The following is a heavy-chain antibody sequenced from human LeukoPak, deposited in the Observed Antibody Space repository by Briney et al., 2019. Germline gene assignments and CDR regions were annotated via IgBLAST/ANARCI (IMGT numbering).Heavy chain of an antibody. CDR1: GGSISSYY. D-gene: IGHD3-22*01. Sequence: SETLSLTCTVSGGSISSYYWSWIRQPPGKGLEWIGYIYYSGSTNYNPSLKSRVTISVDTSKNQFSLKLSSVTAADTAVYYCARDDSWNFDIWGQGTVVTVSS. CDR2: IYYSGST. J-gene: IGHJ3*02. CDR3: ARDDSWNFDI. V-gene: IGHV4-59*01.